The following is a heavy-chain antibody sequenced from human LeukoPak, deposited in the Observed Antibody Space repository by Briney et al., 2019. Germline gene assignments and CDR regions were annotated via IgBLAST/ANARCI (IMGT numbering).Heavy chain of an antibody. Sequence: PGGSLRLSCAASGFTVSSNYMSWVRQAPGKGLEWVSVIYSGGSTYYADSVKGRFTISRDNSKNTLYLRMNSLRAEDTAVYYCARENTAMVAFDYWGQGTLVTVSS. V-gene: IGHV3-66*02. CDR2: IYSGGST. CDR1: GFTVSSNY. CDR3: ARENTAMVAFDY. D-gene: IGHD5-18*01. J-gene: IGHJ4*02.